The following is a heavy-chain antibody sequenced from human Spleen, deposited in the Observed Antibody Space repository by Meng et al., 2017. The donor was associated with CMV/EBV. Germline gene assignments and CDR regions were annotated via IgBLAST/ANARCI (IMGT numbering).Heavy chain of an antibody. J-gene: IGHJ4*02. Sequence: GELQQWGAGLVQPSETLSLTCAGYGGAFSGYYWSWIRQPPGKGLEWIGEINHSGSTNYNPSLKSRDTISVDTSKNQFTLKLSSVTAADTAVYYCARGLRGYYDSSGYPYWGQGTLVTVSS. D-gene: IGHD3-22*01. V-gene: IGHV4-34*01. CDR2: INHSGST. CDR1: GGAFSGYY. CDR3: ARGLRGYYDSSGYPY.